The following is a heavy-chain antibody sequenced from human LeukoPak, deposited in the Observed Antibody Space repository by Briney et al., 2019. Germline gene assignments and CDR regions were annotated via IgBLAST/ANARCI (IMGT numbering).Heavy chain of an antibody. D-gene: IGHD5-24*01. CDR1: GGSFSGYY. V-gene: IGHV4-34*01. CDR2: INHSGST. CDR3: ARGRRERWLQSMVELDY. Sequence: SETLSLTCAVYGGSFSGYYWSWIRQPPGKGLEWIGEINHSGSTNYNPSLKSRVTISVDTSKNQFSLKLSSVTAADTAVYYCARGRRERWLQSMVELDYWGQGTLVTVSP. J-gene: IGHJ4*02.